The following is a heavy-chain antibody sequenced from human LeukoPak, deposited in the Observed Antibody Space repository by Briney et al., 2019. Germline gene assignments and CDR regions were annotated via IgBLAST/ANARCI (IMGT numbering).Heavy chain of an antibody. CDR2: ICYSGST. J-gene: IGHJ4*02. CDR1: GGSISSSSYY. Sequence: SETLSPTCTVSGGSISSSSYYWGWIPQPPGKGLGWIGSICYSGSTYHNPSLNSRVTISVDTSKNQFSLKLSSMTAADTAVYYCARQSYYDFWSGGMYYFDYWGQGTLVTVSS. CDR3: ARQSYYDFWSGGMYYFDY. V-gene: IGHV4-39*01. D-gene: IGHD3-3*01.